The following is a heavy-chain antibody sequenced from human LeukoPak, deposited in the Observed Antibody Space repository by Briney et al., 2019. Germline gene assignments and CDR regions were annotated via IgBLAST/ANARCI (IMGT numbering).Heavy chain of an antibody. Sequence: PGGSLRLSCAASGFTFSSYAMSWVRQAPGKGLEWVSAISGSGHSTNYADSVKGRFTISRDNSKNTLYLQMDSLRAEDTAVYYCAKAYYYGSGSYPLPFDYWGQGTLVTVSS. CDR3: AKAYYYGSGSYPLPFDY. V-gene: IGHV3-23*01. CDR1: GFTFSSYA. CDR2: ISGSGHST. D-gene: IGHD3-10*01. J-gene: IGHJ4*02.